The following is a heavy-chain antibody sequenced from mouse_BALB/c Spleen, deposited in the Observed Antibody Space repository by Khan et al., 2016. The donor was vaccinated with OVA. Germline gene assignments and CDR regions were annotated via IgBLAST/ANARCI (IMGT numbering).Heavy chain of an antibody. CDR2: IYPGSNNT. V-gene: IGHV1-77*01. J-gene: IGHJ3*01. CDR1: GYTFTDYN. CDR3: AREWGAWFPY. Sequence: VQLQQSGVELARPGASVKLSCKASGYTFTDYNINWVKQRTGQGLEWIGEIYPGSNNTYYNEKFKGKATLTADKSSSTAYMQLSSLTSEDSAVYCCAREWGAWFPYWGQGTLVTVSA.